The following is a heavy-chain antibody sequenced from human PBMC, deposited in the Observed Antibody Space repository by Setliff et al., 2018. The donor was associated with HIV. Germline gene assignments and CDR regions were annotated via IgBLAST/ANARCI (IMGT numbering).Heavy chain of an antibody. Sequence: LSLTCTVSGGSIRSGGYYWSWIRQHPGKGLEWIGYIYYSGSTYYNPSLKSRVTISVDTSKNQFSLRLSSVTAADTAVYYCARHWLKPVQELQQLPLLDYFDYWGQGTLVTVS. D-gene: IGHD6-13*01. CDR1: GGSIRSGGYY. J-gene: IGHJ4*02. V-gene: IGHV4-31*03. CDR3: ARHWLKPVQELQQLPLLDYFDY. CDR2: IYYSGST.